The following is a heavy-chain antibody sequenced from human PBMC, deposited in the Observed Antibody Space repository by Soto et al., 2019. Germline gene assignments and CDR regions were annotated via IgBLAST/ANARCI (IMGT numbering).Heavy chain of an antibody. V-gene: IGHV3-11*01. CDR3: ARGGASVTTPFDY. CDR2: ISSSGSTI. Sequence: QVQLVESGGGLVKPGGSLRLSCAASGFAFSDPYMSWIRQAPGKGLEWISYISSSGSTIYYAVSVKGRFTISRDNAKKSLYLQMDSLTADATAVYYCARGGASVTTPFDYWGQGTQVTVSS. CDR1: GFAFSDPY. J-gene: IGHJ4*02. D-gene: IGHD4-17*01.